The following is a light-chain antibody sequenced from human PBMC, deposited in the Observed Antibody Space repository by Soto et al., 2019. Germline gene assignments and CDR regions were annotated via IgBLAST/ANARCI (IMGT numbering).Light chain of an antibody. V-gene: IGKV3-20*01. CDR2: AVS. CDR3: QQYVGSSRT. CDR1: RTVDSTY. J-gene: IGKJ1*01. Sequence: EIVLTQSPGTLSLSPGERATISCRASRTVDSTYLAWYQQKAGQAPRLLIYAVSTRATGIPDRFSGSGSGTDFTLTISRLEPEDFAVYHCQQYVGSSRTFGQGTKVDIK.